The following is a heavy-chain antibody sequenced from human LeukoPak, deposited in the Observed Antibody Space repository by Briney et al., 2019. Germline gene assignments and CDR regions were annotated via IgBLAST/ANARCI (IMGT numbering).Heavy chain of an antibody. Sequence: SETLSLTCTVSGGSISSYYWSWIRQPSGKGLEWIGYIYYSGSTNYNPSLKSRVTISVDTSKNQFSLKLSSVTAADTAVYYCARGTDFWFDPWGQGTLVTVSS. CDR2: IYYSGST. J-gene: IGHJ5*02. V-gene: IGHV4-59*01. CDR3: ARGTDFWFDP. CDR1: GGSISSYY. D-gene: IGHD3-3*01.